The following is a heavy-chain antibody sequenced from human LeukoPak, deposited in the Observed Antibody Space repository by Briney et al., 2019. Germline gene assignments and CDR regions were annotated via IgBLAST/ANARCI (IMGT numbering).Heavy chain of an antibody. J-gene: IGHJ4*02. Sequence: PGGSLRLSCAASGFTFSSYWMSWMRQAPGKGLEWVANIKYDGNEEYYVDSVRGRFTISRDNAKNSLYLQMNSLRAEDTAVYYCARARAIISLYYFDYWGQGTLVTVSS. CDR2: IKYDGNEE. V-gene: IGHV3-7*01. CDR3: ARARAIISLYYFDY. D-gene: IGHD3-10*01. CDR1: GFTFSSYW.